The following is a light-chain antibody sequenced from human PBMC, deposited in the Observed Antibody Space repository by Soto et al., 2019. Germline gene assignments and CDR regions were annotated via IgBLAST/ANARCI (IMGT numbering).Light chain of an antibody. V-gene: IGKV1-39*01. Sequence: DIQMTQSPSSLSASVGDRVTITCRASQSISSYLNWYQQKPGKAPKLLIYAASSLQSGVPSRFSGGGSGTDFTLTISRLQPEDFATYYCQQSYSTPFTFGPGTKVDIK. CDR1: QSISSY. CDR2: AAS. CDR3: QQSYSTPFT. J-gene: IGKJ3*01.